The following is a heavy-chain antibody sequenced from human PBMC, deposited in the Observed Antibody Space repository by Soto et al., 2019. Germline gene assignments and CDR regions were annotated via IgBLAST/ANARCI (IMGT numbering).Heavy chain of an antibody. CDR3: ARGVSSSWSRVDY. J-gene: IGHJ4*02. D-gene: IGHD6-13*01. V-gene: IGHV1-2*04. CDR2: INPNSGGT. CDR1: GYTFTGYY. Sequence: GASVKVSCKASGYTFTGYYMHWVRQAPGQGLEWMGWINPNSGGTNYAQKFQGWVTMTRDTSISTAYMELSRLRSDDTAVYYCARGVSSSWSRVDYWGQGTLVTVSS.